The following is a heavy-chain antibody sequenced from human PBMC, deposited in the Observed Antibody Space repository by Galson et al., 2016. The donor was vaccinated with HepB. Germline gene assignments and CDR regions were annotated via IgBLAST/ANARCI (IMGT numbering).Heavy chain of an antibody. D-gene: IGHD1-14*01. J-gene: IGHJ6*02. V-gene: IGHV3-33*06. CDR1: GFTFSEFG. Sequence: SLRLSCAASGFTFSEFGMHWVRQAPGKGLERVAVIWYDGGQKYYDDSVKGRFTVSRDNSRKAVYLQMNSLRPEDTAVYYCAKVHYRGHYYYGTDVWGQGTTVIVSS. CDR3: AKVHYRGHYYYGTDV. CDR2: IWYDGGQK.